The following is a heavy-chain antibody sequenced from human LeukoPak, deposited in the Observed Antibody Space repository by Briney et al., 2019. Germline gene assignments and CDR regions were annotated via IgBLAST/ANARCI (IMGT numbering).Heavy chain of an antibody. D-gene: IGHD2-15*01. J-gene: IGHJ4*02. CDR3: ARANAVAAQPGEFDY. CDR1: GGTFSSYA. V-gene: IGHV1-69*05. Sequence: SVKVSCKASGGTFSSYAISWVRQAPGQGLEWMGRIIPIFGTANYAQKFQGRVTITTDESTSTAYMELSSLRSEDTAVYYCARANAVAAQPGEFDYWGQGTLVTVSS. CDR2: IIPIFGTA.